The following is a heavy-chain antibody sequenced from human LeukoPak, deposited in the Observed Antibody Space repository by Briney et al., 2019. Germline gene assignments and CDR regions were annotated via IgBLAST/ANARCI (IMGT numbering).Heavy chain of an antibody. CDR1: GGSISSSSYY. CDR3: ARLYGSGSYRYYYYYMDV. V-gene: IGHV4-39*01. Sequence: SETLSLTCTVSGGSISSSSYYWGWIRQPPGKGLEWIGSIYYSGSTYYNPSLKSRVTISVDTSKNQFSLKLSSVTAADTAVYYCARLYGSGSYRYYYYYMDVWGKGTTVTISS. D-gene: IGHD3-10*01. CDR2: IYYSGST. J-gene: IGHJ6*03.